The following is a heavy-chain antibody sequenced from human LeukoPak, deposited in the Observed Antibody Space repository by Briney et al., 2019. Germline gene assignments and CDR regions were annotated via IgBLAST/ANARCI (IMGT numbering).Heavy chain of an antibody. CDR3: TTQTPYYYGSGELNFDP. CDR2: MNPNSGNT. V-gene: IGHV1-8*01. D-gene: IGHD3-10*01. Sequence: ASVKVSCKASGYTFTSYDINWVRQATGQGLEWMGWMNPNSGNTGYAQKFQGRVTMTRNTSISTAYMELSSLRSEDTAVYYCTTQTPYYYGSGELNFDPWGQGTLVTVSS. J-gene: IGHJ5*02. CDR1: GYTFTSYD.